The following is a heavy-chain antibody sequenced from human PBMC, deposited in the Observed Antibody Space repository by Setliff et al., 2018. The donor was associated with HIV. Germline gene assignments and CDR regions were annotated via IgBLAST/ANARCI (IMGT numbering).Heavy chain of an antibody. CDR2: MNPNRGNT. D-gene: IGHD2-2*01. J-gene: IGHJ6*02. Sequence: GASVKVSCKASGYTFTSYDINWVRQATGQGLEWMGWMNPNRGNTGYAQKFQGRVTITRNTSINTAYMELNSLRSEDTAVYYCARDHCSSSGCNEYSYYGMDVWGQGTTVTVSS. CDR3: ARDHCSSSGCNEYSYYGMDV. V-gene: IGHV1-8*03. CDR1: GYTFTSYD.